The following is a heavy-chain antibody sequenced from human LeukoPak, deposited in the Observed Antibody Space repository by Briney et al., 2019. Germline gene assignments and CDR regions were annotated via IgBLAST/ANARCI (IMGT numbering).Heavy chain of an antibody. Sequence: ASVKVSCKASGYTFTSYDINWVRQPTGQGLEWMGWMNPNSGDTGYAQKFQGRVTMTRNTSISTAYMELSSLRSEDTAVYYCARGRVIDYYYYYGMYVWGQGTTVTVSS. V-gene: IGHV1-8*01. CDR3: ARGRVIDYYYYYGMYV. CDR2: MNPNSGDT. CDR1: GYTFTSYD. J-gene: IGHJ6*02. D-gene: IGHD3-16*02.